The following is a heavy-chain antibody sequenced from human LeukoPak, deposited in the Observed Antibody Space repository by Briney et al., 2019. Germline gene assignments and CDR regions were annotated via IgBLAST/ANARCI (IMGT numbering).Heavy chain of an antibody. CDR2: SSNSGST. CDR3: ASRGGSAWYPLDY. J-gene: IGHJ4*02. D-gene: IGHD6-19*01. Sequence: SETLSLTCTVSGGSISSYYWSWIRQPPGKGLEWIGYSSNSGSTSYNPSLTSRVTISVDRSRNQFSLNLSSVSATDTAVYYCASRGGSAWYPLDYWGQGTLVTVSS. V-gene: IGHV4-59*08. CDR1: GGSISSYY.